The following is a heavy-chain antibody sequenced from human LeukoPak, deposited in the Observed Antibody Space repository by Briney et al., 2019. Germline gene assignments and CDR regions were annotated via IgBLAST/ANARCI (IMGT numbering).Heavy chain of an antibody. CDR3: ARDLGTDGSGSYLARSPMDV. CDR2: ISSSSSYI. D-gene: IGHD3-10*01. V-gene: IGHV3-21*01. J-gene: IGHJ6*03. Sequence: PGGSLRLSCAASGFTFSSYSMNWVRQAPGKGLEWVSSISSSSSYIYYADSVKGRFTISRDNAKNSLYLQMNSLRAEDTAVYYCARDLGTDGSGSYLARSPMDVWGKGTTVTVSS. CDR1: GFTFSSYS.